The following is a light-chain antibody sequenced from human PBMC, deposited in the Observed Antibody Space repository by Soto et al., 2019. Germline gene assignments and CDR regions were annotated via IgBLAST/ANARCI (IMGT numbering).Light chain of an antibody. CDR2: GAS. CDR1: QSISSN. J-gene: IGKJ4*01. V-gene: IGKV3-15*01. CDR3: QQYNNWPLA. Sequence: EIVMTQSPATLSVSPGERATLSCRASQSISSNLAWYQQRPGQAPRLLIYGASTRAIGIPARVSGSGSGTEFTLTISSLQSEDFATYYCQQYNNWPLAFGGGTKVDIK.